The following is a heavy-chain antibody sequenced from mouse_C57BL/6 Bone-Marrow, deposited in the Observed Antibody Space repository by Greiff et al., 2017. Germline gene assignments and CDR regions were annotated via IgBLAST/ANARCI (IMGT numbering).Heavy chain of an antibody. CDR1: GFTFSSYA. D-gene: IGHD2-1*01. CDR3: ARGYGNYWYFDV. V-gene: IGHV5-4*01. Sequence: EVQGVESGGGLVKPGGSLKLSYAASGFTFSSYAMSWVRQTPEKRLEWVATISDGGSYTYYPDNVKGRFTISRDNAKNNLYLQMSHLKSEDTAMYYCARGYGNYWYFDVWGTGTTVTVSS. J-gene: IGHJ1*03. CDR2: ISDGGSYT.